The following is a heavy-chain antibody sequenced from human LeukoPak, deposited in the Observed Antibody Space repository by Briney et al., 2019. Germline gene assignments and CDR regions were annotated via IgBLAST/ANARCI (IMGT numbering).Heavy chain of an antibody. D-gene: IGHD1-26*01. CDR1: GGSISSYY. Sequence: SETLSLTCTVSGGSISSYYWSWIRQPPGKGLEWIGYIYYSGSTNYNPSLKSRVTISVDTSKNQFSLKLSSVTAADTAVYYCARAQSGREAFDIWGQGTMVTVSS. V-gene: IGHV4-59*01. CDR2: IYYSGST. CDR3: ARAQSGREAFDI. J-gene: IGHJ3*02.